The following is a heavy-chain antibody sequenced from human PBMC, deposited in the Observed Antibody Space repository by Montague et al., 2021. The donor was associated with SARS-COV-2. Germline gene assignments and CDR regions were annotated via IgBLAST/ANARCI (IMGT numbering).Heavy chain of an antibody. Sequence: SLRLSCAASGFTFSSYWMSWVRQAPGKGLEWVANIKQDGSEKYYVDSVKGRFTISRDNAKSSLYLQMNSLRAEDTAVYYCARDMGVGYSYGQYNYYGMDVWGQGTTVTVSS. V-gene: IGHV3-7*01. CDR2: IKQDGSEK. CDR1: GFTFSSYW. D-gene: IGHD5-18*01. J-gene: IGHJ6*02. CDR3: ARDMGVGYSYGQYNYYGMDV.